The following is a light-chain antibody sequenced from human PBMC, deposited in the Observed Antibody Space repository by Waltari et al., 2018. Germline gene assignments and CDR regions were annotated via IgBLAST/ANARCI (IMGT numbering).Light chain of an antibody. CDR3: SSYTSSSAFVV. CDR1: DSDVGGFNY. Sequence: QSALTQPASVSGSPGQSITISCSGTDSDVGGFNYVSWYQQHPGKAPKLMIYEITNRPSGFSNRFSGSKSGNTASLTISGLQAKDEADYYCSSYTSSSAFVVFGGGTKLTVL. V-gene: IGLV2-14*01. CDR2: EIT. J-gene: IGLJ2*01.